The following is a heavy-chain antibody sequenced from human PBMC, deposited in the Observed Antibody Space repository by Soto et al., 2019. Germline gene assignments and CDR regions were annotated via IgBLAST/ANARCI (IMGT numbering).Heavy chain of an antibody. CDR1: GFTFSNYA. J-gene: IGHJ4*02. CDR2: ISGSTGST. V-gene: IGHV3-23*01. Sequence: GGSLRLSCAASGFTFSNYAMSWVRQSPGKGLEWVSTISGSTGSTYYADSVKGRFTISRDSPKNTLYLQMSSLRAEDTAVYYCAKDYITGWYYFDYWGQGTLVTVSS. D-gene: IGHD6-19*01. CDR3: AKDYITGWYYFDY.